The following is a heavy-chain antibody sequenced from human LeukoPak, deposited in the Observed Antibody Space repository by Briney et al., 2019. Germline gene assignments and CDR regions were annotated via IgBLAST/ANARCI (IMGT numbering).Heavy chain of an antibody. CDR2: VYYSGST. CDR3: ASTQLRNYYYYGMDV. CDR1: GGSISSYY. Sequence: SETLSLTCTVSGGSISSYYWSWIRQPPGKGLEWIGYVYYSGSTNYNPSLKSRVTISVDTSKNQFSLKLSSVTAADTAVYYCASTQLRNYYYYGMDVWGQGTTVTVSS. D-gene: IGHD5-12*01. V-gene: IGHV4-59*12. J-gene: IGHJ6*02.